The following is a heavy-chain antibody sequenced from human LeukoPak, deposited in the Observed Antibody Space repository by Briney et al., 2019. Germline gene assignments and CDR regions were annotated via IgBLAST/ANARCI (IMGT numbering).Heavy chain of an antibody. CDR1: GYTFTSYD. CDR2: MNPNSGNT. J-gene: IGHJ3*02. Sequence: ASVKVSCKASGYTFTSYDINWVRQATGQGLEWMGWMNPNSGNTGYAQKFQGRVTMTRNTSISTAYMELSSLRSEDTAVYYCASPSGIAALGGGFDIWGQGTMVTVSS. D-gene: IGHD6-13*01. V-gene: IGHV1-8*01. CDR3: ASPSGIAALGGGFDI.